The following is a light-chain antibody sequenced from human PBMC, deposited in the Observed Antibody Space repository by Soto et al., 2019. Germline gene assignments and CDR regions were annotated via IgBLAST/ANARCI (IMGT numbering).Light chain of an antibody. V-gene: IGKV3-15*01. Sequence: EIVMTQSPATLSVSPGERATLSCRASQSISIHLAWYQQRPGQAPRLLIYAASTRATGIPARFGGSGSGTEFTLTISSLQSEDFAFYYCQQYSKWPDTFGQGTKLDI. CDR2: AAS. CDR3: QQYSKWPDT. CDR1: QSISIH. J-gene: IGKJ2*01.